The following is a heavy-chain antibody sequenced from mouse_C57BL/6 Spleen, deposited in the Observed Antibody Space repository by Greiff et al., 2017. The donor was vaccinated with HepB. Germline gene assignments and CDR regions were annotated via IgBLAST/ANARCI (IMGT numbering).Heavy chain of an antibody. Sequence: EVKLMESGGGLVKPGGSLKLSCAASGFTFSDYGMHWVRQAPEKGLEWVAYISSGSSTIYYADTVKGRFTISRDNAKNTLFLQMTSLRSEDTAMYYCARPGYGKGGDYFDYWGQGTTLTVSS. D-gene: IGHD2-1*01. J-gene: IGHJ2*01. CDR2: ISSGSSTI. CDR3: ARPGYGKGGDYFDY. V-gene: IGHV5-17*01. CDR1: GFTFSDYG.